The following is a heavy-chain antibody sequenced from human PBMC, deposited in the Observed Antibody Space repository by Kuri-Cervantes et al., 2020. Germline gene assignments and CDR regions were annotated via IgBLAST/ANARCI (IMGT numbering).Heavy chain of an antibody. CDR2: INADKGKGNT. D-gene: IGHD2-8*01. V-gene: IGHV1-3*01. J-gene: IGHJ4*02. Sequence: ASVKVSCKASGYTFTSYAMNWVRQAPGQGLEWMGWINADKGKGNTRYSQNFQDRVTITRDTSASTVYMELSSLRSEDTAIYYCAREGALYGPLYFDYWGQGTLVTVSS. CDR3: AREGALYGPLYFDY. CDR1: GYTFTSYA.